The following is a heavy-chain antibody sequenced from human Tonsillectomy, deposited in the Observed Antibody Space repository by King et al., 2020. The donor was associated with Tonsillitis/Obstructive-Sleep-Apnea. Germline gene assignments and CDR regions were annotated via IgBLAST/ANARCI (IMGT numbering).Heavy chain of an antibody. CDR3: ARGVPAATTPFDY. CDR2: IYYSGST. CDR1: GGSISSGGYY. Sequence: VQLQESGPGLVKPSQTLSLTCTVSGGSISSGGYYWSWIRQHPGKGLEWIGYIYYSGSTYYNPSLKSRVTISVDTTKNQFSLKLSSVTAADTAVYYCARGVPAATTPFDYWGQGTLVTVSS. D-gene: IGHD2-2*01. V-gene: IGHV4-31*03. J-gene: IGHJ4*02.